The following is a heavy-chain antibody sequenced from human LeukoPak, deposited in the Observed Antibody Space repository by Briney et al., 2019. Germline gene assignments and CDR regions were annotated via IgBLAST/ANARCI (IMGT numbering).Heavy chain of an antibody. CDR1: GGSFSGYY. Sequence: SETLSLTCAVYGGSFSGYYWSWIRQPPGKGLEWIGEINHSGSTNYNPSLKSRVTISVDKSKNQFSLKLSSVTAADTAVYYCATLRSWSPDYFDHWGQGTLVTVSS. D-gene: IGHD1-26*01. J-gene: IGHJ4*02. V-gene: IGHV4-34*01. CDR3: ATLRSWSPDYFDH. CDR2: INHSGST.